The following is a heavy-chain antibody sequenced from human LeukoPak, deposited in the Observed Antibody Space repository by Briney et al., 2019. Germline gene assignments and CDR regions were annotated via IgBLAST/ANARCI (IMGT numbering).Heavy chain of an antibody. CDR1: GFTVSSNY. CDR2: INSDGSST. D-gene: IGHD5-18*01. J-gene: IGHJ4*02. Sequence: PGGSLRLSCAASGFTVSSNYMSWVRQAPGKGLVWVSRINSDGSSTSYADSVKGRFTISRDNAKNTLYLQMNSLRAEDTAVYYCARGGGYSYGLADFWGQGTLVTVSS. CDR3: ARGGGYSYGLADF. V-gene: IGHV3-74*01.